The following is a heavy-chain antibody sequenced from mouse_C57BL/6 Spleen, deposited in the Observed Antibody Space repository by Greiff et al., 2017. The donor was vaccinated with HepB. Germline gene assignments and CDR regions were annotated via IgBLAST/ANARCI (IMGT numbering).Heavy chain of an antibody. CDR1: GFSLTSYG. CDR3: ARKATYGNYDYYAMDY. V-gene: IGHV2-2*01. J-gene: IGHJ4*01. CDR2: IWSGGST. Sequence: QVQLKESGPGLVQPSQSLSITCTVSGFSLTSYGVHWVRQSPGKGLEWLGVIWSGGSTDYNAAFISRLSISKDNSKSQVFFKMNSLQADDTAIYYCARKATYGNYDYYAMDYWGQGTSVTVSS. D-gene: IGHD2-1*01.